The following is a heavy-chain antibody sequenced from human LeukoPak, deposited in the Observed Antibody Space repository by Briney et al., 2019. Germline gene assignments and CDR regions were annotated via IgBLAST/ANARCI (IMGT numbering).Heavy chain of an antibody. D-gene: IGHD3-10*01. V-gene: IGHV4-59*08. CDR1: GGSISSYY. CDR3: ARHEVYYASGSPSFDY. Sequence: SETLSLTRIVSGGSISSYYWSWLRQPPGKGLEWIGYISYSGTTHYNPSLDSRVTISVGTSKDQFSLKLRSVTAADTAVYYCARHEVYYASGSPSFDYWGEGTLVTVSS. CDR2: ISYSGTT. J-gene: IGHJ4*02.